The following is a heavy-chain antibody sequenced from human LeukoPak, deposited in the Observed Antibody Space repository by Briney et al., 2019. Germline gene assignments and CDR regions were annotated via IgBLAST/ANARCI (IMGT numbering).Heavy chain of an antibody. CDR3: ARAPHAFDI. Sequence: PGGSLRLSCVASGFTFDDYGMNWVRQAPGKGLEWVSTITWNADTTYYADSVMGRFTISRDNANNSLYLQMNSLRAEDTALYFCARAPHAFDIWGQGTMVTVSS. CDR1: GFTFDDYG. J-gene: IGHJ3*02. CDR2: ITWNADTT. V-gene: IGHV3-20*04.